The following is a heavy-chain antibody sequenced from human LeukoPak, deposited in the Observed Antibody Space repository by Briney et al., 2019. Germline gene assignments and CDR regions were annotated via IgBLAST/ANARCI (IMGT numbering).Heavy chain of an antibody. D-gene: IGHD6-13*01. V-gene: IGHV3-7*01. CDR2: IKQDGSEK. Sequence: GGSLRLSCAASGFTFTIYWMSWVRQAPGKGLEWVANIKQDGSEKYYVDSVKGRFTISRDNAKNSLYLQMNSLRAEDTAVYYCARGPHSSSWYPNWFDPWGQGTLVTVSS. J-gene: IGHJ5*02. CDR1: GFTFTIYW. CDR3: ARGPHSSSWYPNWFDP.